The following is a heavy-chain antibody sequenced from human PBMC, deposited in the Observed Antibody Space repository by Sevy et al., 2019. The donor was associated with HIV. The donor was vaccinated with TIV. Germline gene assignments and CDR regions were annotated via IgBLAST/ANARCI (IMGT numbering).Heavy chain of an antibody. CDR3: ARDRDGSGSSGGYGMDV. V-gene: IGHV3-21*01. D-gene: IGHD3-10*01. CDR2: ISSSSRYI. Sequence: GGSLRLSCVASGFMFSTYSMNWVRQAPGKGLEWVSSISSSSRYIYYTDSVKGRFTVSRDNAKNSLSLQMNSLRAEDTAVYYCARDRDGSGSSGGYGMDVWGQGTTVTVSS. J-gene: IGHJ6*02. CDR1: GFMFSTYS.